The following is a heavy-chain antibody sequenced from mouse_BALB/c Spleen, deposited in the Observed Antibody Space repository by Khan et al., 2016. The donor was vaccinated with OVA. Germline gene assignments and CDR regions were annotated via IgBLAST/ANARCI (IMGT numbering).Heavy chain of an antibody. J-gene: IGHJ4*01. D-gene: IGHD2-5*01. Sequence: QVQLKQSGPGLVAPSQSLSITCTVSGFSITGYGVNWVRQPPGKGLVWLGRIWGDGSKDYYSPIKSRLNLTTAISKDKVYLKMNIQQTDDTSRDDCAWAYYSNYREAMDYWGQGTSVTVSS. CDR1: GFSITGYG. CDR2: IWGDGSK. V-gene: IGHV2-6-7*01. CDR3: AWAYYSNYREAMDY.